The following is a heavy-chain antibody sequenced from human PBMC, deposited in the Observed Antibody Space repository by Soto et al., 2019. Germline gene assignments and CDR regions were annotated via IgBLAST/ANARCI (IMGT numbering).Heavy chain of an antibody. CDR2: IVVGSGNT. V-gene: IGHV1-58*01. CDR3: AADPYFDCFSPPDY. Sequence: SVKVSCKASGFTFPNSAVQWVRQTRGQRLEWIGWIVVGSGNTNYAQMFQERVAITRNLSTSTAFMELSSLRSEYTAVYYCAADPYFDCFSPPDYWGQGTLVTVSS. CDR1: GFTFPNSA. J-gene: IGHJ4*01. D-gene: IGHD3-9*01.